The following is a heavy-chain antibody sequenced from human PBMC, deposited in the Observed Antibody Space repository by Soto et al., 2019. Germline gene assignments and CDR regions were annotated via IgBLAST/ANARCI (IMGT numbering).Heavy chain of an antibody. CDR1: GGSISSYY. V-gene: IGHV4-59*01. J-gene: IGHJ6*02. D-gene: IGHD3-10*01. CDR2: IYYSGST. Sequence: SETLSLTCTVSGGSISSYYWSWIRQPPGKGLEWIGYIYYSGSTNYNPSLKSRVTISVDTSKNQFSLKLSSVTAADTAVYYCARVDSRRWFGELIYGMDVWGQGTTVTVSS. CDR3: ARVDSRRWFGELIYGMDV.